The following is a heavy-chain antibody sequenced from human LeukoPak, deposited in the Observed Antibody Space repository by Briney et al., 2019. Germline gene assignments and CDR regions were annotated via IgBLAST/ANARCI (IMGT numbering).Heavy chain of an antibody. CDR3: ARGHAHYDFWSGYFPPYYYYMDV. CDR1: GYTFTGYY. V-gene: IGHV1-2*02. J-gene: IGHJ6*03. D-gene: IGHD3-3*01. CDR2: INPNSGGT. Sequence: ASVKVSCKASGYTFTGYYMHWVRQAPGQGLEWMGWINPNSGGTYYAQKFQGRVTMTRDTSISTAYMELSRLRSDDTAVYYCARGHAHYDFWSGYFPPYYYYMDVWGKGTTVTVSS.